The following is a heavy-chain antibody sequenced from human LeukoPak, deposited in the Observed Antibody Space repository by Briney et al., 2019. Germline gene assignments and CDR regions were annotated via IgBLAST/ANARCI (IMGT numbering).Heavy chain of an antibody. CDR2: INSDGSST. CDR1: GFTFSSYW. CDR3: AKGIYSSGWSYFDY. J-gene: IGHJ4*01. V-gene: IGHV3-74*01. Sequence: GGSLRLSCAASGFTFSSYWMHWVRQAPGKGLMWVSRINSDGSSTSYADSVKGRFTISRDNAKNTLYLQMNSLRAEDTAVYYCAKGIYSSGWSYFDYWGHGTLVTVSS. D-gene: IGHD6-19*01.